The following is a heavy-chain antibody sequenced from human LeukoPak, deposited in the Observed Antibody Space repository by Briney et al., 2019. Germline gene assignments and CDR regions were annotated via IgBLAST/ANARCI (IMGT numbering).Heavy chain of an antibody. CDR2: IKQDGSEK. D-gene: IGHD3-10*01. CDR3: AREATMVRGVINPFDY. CDR1: GFTFSSYW. V-gene: IGHV3-7*01. J-gene: IGHJ4*02. Sequence: GGSLRLSCAASGFTFSSYWMSWVRQAPGKGLEWVANIKQDGSEKYYVDSVKGRFTISRDNAKNSLYLQMDSLRAEDTAVYYCAREATMVRGVINPFDYWGQGTLVTVSS.